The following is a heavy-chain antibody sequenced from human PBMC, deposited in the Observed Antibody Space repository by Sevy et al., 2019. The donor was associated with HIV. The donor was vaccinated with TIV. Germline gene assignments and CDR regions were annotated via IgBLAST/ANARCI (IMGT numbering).Heavy chain of an antibody. CDR2: ISYDGSNK. Sequence: GGSLRLSCTASGFTFSSYAMHWVRQAPGKGLEWVAVISYDGSNKYYADSVKGRFTISRDNSKNTLYLQMNSLRAEDTAGYYCARAESGLEERDLDFWGQGTLVTVSS. J-gene: IGHJ4*02. CDR1: GFTFSSYA. V-gene: IGHV3-30-3*01. CDR3: ARAESGLEERDLDF. D-gene: IGHD3-3*01.